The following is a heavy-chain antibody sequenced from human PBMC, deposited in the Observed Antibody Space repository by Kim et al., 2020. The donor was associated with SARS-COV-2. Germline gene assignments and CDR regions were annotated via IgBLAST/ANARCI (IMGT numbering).Heavy chain of an antibody. Sequence: GGSLRLSCAASGFTFSSYSMNWVRQAPGKGLEWVSSISSSSSYIYYADSVKGRFTISRDNAKNSLYLQMNSLRAEDTAVYYGARDVEYYDILTGYYKPYYFAYWGQGTRVTVSS. CDR3: ARDVEYYDILTGYYKPYYFAY. CDR2: ISSSSSYI. V-gene: IGHV3-21*01. CDR1: GFTFSSYS. D-gene: IGHD3-9*01. J-gene: IGHJ4*02.